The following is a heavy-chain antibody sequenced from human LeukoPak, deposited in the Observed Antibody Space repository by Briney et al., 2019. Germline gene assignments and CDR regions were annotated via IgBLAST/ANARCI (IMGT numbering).Heavy chain of an antibody. CDR2: IIPIFGTA. D-gene: IGHD2-2*01. J-gene: IGHJ5*02. V-gene: IGHV1-69*05. Sequence: SVKVSCKASGGTFSSYAISWVRQAPGQGLEWMGGIIPIFGTANYAQKFQGRVTITTDESTSTAYMELSGLRSEDTAVYYCARVESPVVVPAAMPRAGWFDPWGQGTLVPVFS. CDR3: ARVESPVVVPAAMPRAGWFDP. CDR1: GGTFSSYA.